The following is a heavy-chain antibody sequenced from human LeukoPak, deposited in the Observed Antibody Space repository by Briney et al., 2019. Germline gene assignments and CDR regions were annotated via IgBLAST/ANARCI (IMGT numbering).Heavy chain of an antibody. J-gene: IGHJ4*02. Sequence: SETLSLTCAVYGGSFNSYYWSWIRQSPGKGLEWIGEINHSGSTNYNPSLKSRVTISVDTSKNQFSLKLSSVTAADTAVYYCARAGWGFPTPLDYWGQGTLVTVSS. CDR3: ARAGWGFPTPLDY. CDR1: GGSFNSYY. CDR2: INHSGST. D-gene: IGHD7-27*01. V-gene: IGHV4-34*01.